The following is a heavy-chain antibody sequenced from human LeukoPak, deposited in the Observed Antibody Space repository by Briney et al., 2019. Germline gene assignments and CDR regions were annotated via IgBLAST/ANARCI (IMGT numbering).Heavy chain of an antibody. CDR1: GGSISSSSYY. J-gene: IGHJ5*02. D-gene: IGHD6-19*01. Sequence: PSGTLSLTCTVSGGSISSSSYYWGWIRQPPGKGLEWIGSVYYSGNTYSKSSLKNRVTISVDTSKNQFSLKLSSVTAADTAVYYCARDGIAVAEGWFDPWGQGTLVTVSS. CDR3: ARDGIAVAEGWFDP. V-gene: IGHV4-39*07. CDR2: VYYSGNT.